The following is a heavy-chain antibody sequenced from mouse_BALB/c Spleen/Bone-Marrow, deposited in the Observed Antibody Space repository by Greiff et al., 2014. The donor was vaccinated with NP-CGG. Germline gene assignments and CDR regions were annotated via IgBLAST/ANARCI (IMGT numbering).Heavy chain of an antibody. CDR2: IAPGSGST. D-gene: IGHD2-2*01. CDR1: GYTFTNYW. V-gene: IGHV1S41*01. Sequence: DLVKPAASVKLSCKASGYTFTNYWFNWIKQRPGLGLEWIGRIAPGSGSTYYNEMFKGKTTLTVDTSSSTAYIQLSSLSSEDSDGYFCARERYGYDGWYFDVWGAGTTVTVSS. J-gene: IGHJ1*01. CDR3: ARERYGYDGWYFDV.